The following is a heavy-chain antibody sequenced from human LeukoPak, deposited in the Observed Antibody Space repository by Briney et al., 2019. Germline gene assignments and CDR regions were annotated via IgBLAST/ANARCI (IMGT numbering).Heavy chain of an antibody. J-gene: IGHJ4*02. V-gene: IGHV1-69*04. CDR2: IIPILGIA. D-gene: IGHD3-10*01. CDR1: GGTFSSYA. Sequence: ASVKVSCKASGGTFSSYAISWVRQAPGPGLEWMGRIIPILGIANYAQKFQGRVTITADKSTSTAYMELSSLRSEDTAVYYCARSDYYPTRSIDYWGQGTLVTVSS. CDR3: ARSDYYPTRSIDY.